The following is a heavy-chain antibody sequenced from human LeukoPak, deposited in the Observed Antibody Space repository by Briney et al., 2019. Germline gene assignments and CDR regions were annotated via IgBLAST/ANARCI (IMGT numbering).Heavy chain of an antibody. CDR1: GDTFTTSH. CDR2: INPSGGST. V-gene: IGHV1-46*01. D-gene: IGHD2-8*02. Sequence: ASVKVSCKASGDTFTTSHMHWVRQAPGQGLEWMGKINPSGGSTTYAQQFQGRVSMTWDLSMSTVYMELSSLRSEDTAVYYCVRNLMQFTGLAYWGQGTLVTVSS. J-gene: IGHJ4*02. CDR3: VRNLMQFTGLAY.